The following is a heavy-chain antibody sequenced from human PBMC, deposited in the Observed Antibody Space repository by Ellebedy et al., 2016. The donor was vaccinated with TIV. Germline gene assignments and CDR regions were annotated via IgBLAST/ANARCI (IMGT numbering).Heavy chain of an antibody. Sequence: ASVKVSCKASGYSFTTYYIHWVRQAPGQGLEWMGIINPGDGSTRYAHTLQGRVTMTRDTSTSTVYMELSGLRSEDTALYFCARDYRGFDPWGQGTLVTVSS. V-gene: IGHV1-46*04. J-gene: IGHJ5*02. D-gene: IGHD3-16*02. CDR3: ARDYRGFDP. CDR2: INPGDGST. CDR1: GYSFTTYY.